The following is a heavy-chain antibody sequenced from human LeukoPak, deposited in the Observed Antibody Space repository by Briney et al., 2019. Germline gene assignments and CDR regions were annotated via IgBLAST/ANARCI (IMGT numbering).Heavy chain of an antibody. Sequence: ASVKVSCKASGYTFTSYYMHWVRQAPGQGLEWMGIINPSGGSTSYAQKFQGRVTMTRDTSTSTVYMELSSLRSEDTAVYYCARAGKASAADRKKIFDYWGQGTLVTVSS. CDR2: INPSGGST. CDR1: GYTFTSYY. CDR3: ARAGKASAADRKKIFDY. J-gene: IGHJ4*02. V-gene: IGHV1-46*01. D-gene: IGHD6-13*01.